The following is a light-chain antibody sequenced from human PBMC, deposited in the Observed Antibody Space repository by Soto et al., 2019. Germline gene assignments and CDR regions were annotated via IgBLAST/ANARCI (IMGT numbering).Light chain of an antibody. V-gene: IGKV3-20*01. CDR2: GGS. CDR3: QHYGTSSWT. J-gene: IGKJ1*01. CDR1: QSVSDRF. Sequence: EIVLTQSPGTMSLSPGERATLSCRASQSVSDRFVAWFQHKRGQAPRLRVYGGSGRAPGIPDRFSGSGSGTDFTLTITRLASEDFALYYCQHYGTSSWTFGQGTEVEI.